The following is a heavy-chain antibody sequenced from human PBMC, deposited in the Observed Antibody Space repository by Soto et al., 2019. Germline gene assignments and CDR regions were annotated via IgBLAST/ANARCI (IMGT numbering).Heavy chain of an antibody. D-gene: IGHD3-22*01. Sequence: QVQLVQSGAEVKKPGSSVKVSCKASGGTFSRNSISWVRQAPGQGLEWMGGIIPLFRTANYAQKFQGRVTITSDESTSTAHMERSSLKPENSALYYCARGWGHDSSDYYYAYWGQGTLVTVSS. CDR3: ARGWGHDSSDYYYAY. CDR1: GGTFSRNS. CDR2: IIPLFRTA. V-gene: IGHV1-69*01. J-gene: IGHJ4*02.